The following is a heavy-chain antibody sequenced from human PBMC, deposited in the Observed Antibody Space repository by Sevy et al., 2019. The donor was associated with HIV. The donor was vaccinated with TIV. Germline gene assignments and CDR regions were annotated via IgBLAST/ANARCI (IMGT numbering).Heavy chain of an antibody. CDR2: IYYSGST. V-gene: IGHV4-39*01. CDR1: GGSISSSSYY. J-gene: IGHJ6*02. Sequence: SETLSLTCTVSGGSISSSSYYWGWIRQPPGKGLEWIGSIYYSGSTYYNPSLKSRVTLSVDTSKNQFSLKLSSVTAADTAVYYCARLELQYSYYYYGMDVWGQGTTVTVSS. D-gene: IGHD1-7*01. CDR3: ARLELQYSYYYYGMDV.